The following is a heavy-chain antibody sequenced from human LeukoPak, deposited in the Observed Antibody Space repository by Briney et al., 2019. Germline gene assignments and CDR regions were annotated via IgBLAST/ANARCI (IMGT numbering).Heavy chain of an antibody. CDR3: TRPQSSFTIFGAVIAYTWFDP. CDR1: GFTFGDYA. Sequence: PGRSLRLSGTASGFTFGDYAMSWVRQAPGKGLEWVGFIRSKAYGGTTEYAASVKGRFTISRDDSKSIAYLQMNSLKTEDTAVYYCTRPQSSFTIFGAVIAYTWFDPWGQGTLVTVSS. D-gene: IGHD3-3*01. CDR2: IRSKAYGGTT. V-gene: IGHV3-49*04. J-gene: IGHJ5*02.